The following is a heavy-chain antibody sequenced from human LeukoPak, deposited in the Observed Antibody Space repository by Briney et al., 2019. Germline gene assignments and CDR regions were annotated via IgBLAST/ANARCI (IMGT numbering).Heavy chain of an antibody. Sequence: PSETLSLTCTVSGGSISSGSYYWSWIRQPAGKGPEWIGRIYTSGSTNYNPSLKSRVTISVDTSKNQFSLKLSSVTAADTAVYYCARETVADYYDSSGYYPSLGQGTLVTVSS. V-gene: IGHV4-61*02. D-gene: IGHD3-22*01. CDR2: IYTSGST. J-gene: IGHJ5*02. CDR3: ARETVADYYDSSGYYPS. CDR1: GGSISSGSYY.